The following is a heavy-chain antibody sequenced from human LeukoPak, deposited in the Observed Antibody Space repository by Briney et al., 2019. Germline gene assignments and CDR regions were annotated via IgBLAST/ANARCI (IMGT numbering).Heavy chain of an antibody. Sequence: SETLSLTCAVSGASISSNSHFWGWVRQPPGRGLEWIGSFRYRDNTYANPSLKSRVTISEDTSKTQFSLKLSSVTATDTAVYYCVRRSRDNSGYYYVDYWGQGTLVTVSS. CDR3: VRRSRDNSGYYYVDY. D-gene: IGHD3-22*01. CDR1: GASISSNSHF. CDR2: FRYRDNT. V-gene: IGHV4-39*01. J-gene: IGHJ4*02.